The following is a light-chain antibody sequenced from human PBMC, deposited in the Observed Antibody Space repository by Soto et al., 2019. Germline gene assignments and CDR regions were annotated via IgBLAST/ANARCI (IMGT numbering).Light chain of an antibody. Sequence: ESVVRESRGTLSLSPGERDTLSSRPSRRVSSSYLAWYQQKPGQAPRLLIYGASSRATGIPDRFSGSGSGTDFTLTISRLEPEDFAVYYCQQYGGSPRTFGQGTKVDIK. CDR2: GAS. CDR1: RRVSSSY. CDR3: QQYGGSPRT. V-gene: IGKV3-20*01. J-gene: IGKJ1*01.